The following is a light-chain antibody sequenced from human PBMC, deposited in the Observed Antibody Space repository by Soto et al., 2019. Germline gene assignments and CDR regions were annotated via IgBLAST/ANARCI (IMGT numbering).Light chain of an antibody. CDR3: TSYAGGNNV. V-gene: IGLV2-8*01. Sequence: QSALTQPPSASGSPGQSVTISCTGTSSDVGGYNYVSWYHQHPGKVPKLMVYEGNKRPSGVPDRFSGSKSGNTASLTVSGLQAEDEADYYCTSYAGGNNVFGTGTKLTVL. CDR2: EGN. CDR1: SSDVGGYNY. J-gene: IGLJ1*01.